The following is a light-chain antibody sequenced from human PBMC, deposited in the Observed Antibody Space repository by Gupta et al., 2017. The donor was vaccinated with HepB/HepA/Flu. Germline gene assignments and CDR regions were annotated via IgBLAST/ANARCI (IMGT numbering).Light chain of an antibody. CDR3: SSFTSTLTLVV. Sequence: QSALTQPASVSGSPGQSITISCTGTSSDVGAYNPVSWYQQYPGKAPKLLIYDVAARPSGISTRFSGSKSGNTASLTISGLQTEDEADYFCSSFTSTLTLVVFGGGTKLTVL. CDR1: SSDVGAYNP. J-gene: IGLJ2*01. CDR2: DVA. V-gene: IGLV2-14*03.